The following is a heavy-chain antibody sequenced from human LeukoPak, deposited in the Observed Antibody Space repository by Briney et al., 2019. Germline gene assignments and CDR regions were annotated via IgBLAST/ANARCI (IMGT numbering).Heavy chain of an antibody. CDR1: GFTFSSYG. D-gene: IGHD6-19*01. CDR2: IWYDGSNK. J-gene: IGHJ4*02. V-gene: IGHV3-33*01. CDR3: ARGPVAGKGEIDY. Sequence: GRSLRLSCAASGFTFSSYGMHWVRQAPGKGLEWVAVIWYDGSNKYYADSVKGRFTISRDNSKSTLYLQMNSLRAEDTAVYYCARGPVAGKGEIDYWGQGTLVTVSS.